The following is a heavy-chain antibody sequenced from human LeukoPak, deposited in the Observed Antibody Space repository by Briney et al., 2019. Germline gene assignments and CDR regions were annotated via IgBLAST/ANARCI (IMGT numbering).Heavy chain of an antibody. CDR3: ARGKVRYYFDY. Sequence: PGGSLRLSCAASGFTFSSYSMNWVRQAPGKGLEWVSCISSSSSTIYYADSVKGRFTISRDNAKNSLYLQMNSLRDVDTAVYYCARGKVRYYFDYWGQGTLVTVSS. CDR2: ISSSSSTI. CDR1: GFTFSSYS. D-gene: IGHD3-10*01. J-gene: IGHJ4*02. V-gene: IGHV3-48*02.